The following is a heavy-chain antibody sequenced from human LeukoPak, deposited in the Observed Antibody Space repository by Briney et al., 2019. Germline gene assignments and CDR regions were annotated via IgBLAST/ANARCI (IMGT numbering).Heavy chain of an antibody. Sequence: SETLSLTCAVYGGSFSGYYWSWIRQPPGKGLEWIGEINHSGSTNYNPSLKSRVTISVDTSKNQFSLKLSSVTAADTAVYYCARGRRVAARPPRSYWYFDLWGRGTLVTVSS. CDR1: GGSFSGYY. D-gene: IGHD6-6*01. J-gene: IGHJ2*01. CDR2: INHSGST. V-gene: IGHV4-34*01. CDR3: ARGRRVAARPPRSYWYFDL.